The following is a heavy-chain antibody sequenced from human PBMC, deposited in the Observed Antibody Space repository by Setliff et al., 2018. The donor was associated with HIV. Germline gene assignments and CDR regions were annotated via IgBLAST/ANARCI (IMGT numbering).Heavy chain of an antibody. CDR3: ARQGDYHILTGYYSGPHDAFDI. J-gene: IGHJ3*02. V-gene: IGHV5-51*01. Sequence: PGESLTISCQGSGYSFTNYWIAWVRQMPGRGLEWMGIIYPGDSDTRYSPSFHGQVTISADKSISTAYLQWSSLKASDTAMYYCARQGDYHILTGYYSGPHDAFDIWGQGTMVTVSS. D-gene: IGHD3-9*01. CDR1: GYSFTNYW. CDR2: IYPGDSDT.